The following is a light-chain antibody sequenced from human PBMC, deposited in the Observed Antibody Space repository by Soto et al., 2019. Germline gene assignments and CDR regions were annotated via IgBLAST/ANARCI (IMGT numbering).Light chain of an antibody. CDR1: QSVSSSY. J-gene: IGKJ1*01. CDR3: QHYGT. CDR2: GAS. V-gene: IGKV3-20*01. Sequence: EIVLTQSPGTLSLSPGERATLSCRASQSVSSSYLAWYQQKPGQAPRLLIYGASSRATGIPERFSGSGSGTDFTLTISRLEPEDFAVYHCQHYGTFGQGTKVEIK.